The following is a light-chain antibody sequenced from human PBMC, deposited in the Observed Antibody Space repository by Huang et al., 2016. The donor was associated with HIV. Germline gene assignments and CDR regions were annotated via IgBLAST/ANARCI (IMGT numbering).Light chain of an antibody. CDR3: QLRTNRPPRYS. CDR2: NTT. V-gene: IGKV3-11*01. CDR1: QSVSGY. J-gene: IGKJ2*03. Sequence: EIVLTQSPATLSLSPGERATLSCRAGQSVSGYLAWYQQKPGQAPRLLIYNTTNRVAGIPSRFSCSGSGTDFTLTISSLEPEDFAIYYCQLRTNRPPRYSFGQGTRLEIK.